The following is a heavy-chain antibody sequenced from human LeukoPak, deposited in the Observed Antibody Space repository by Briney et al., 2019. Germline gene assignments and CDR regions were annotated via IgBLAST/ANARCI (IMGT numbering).Heavy chain of an antibody. D-gene: IGHD5-18*01. V-gene: IGHV4-59*01. CDR1: GGSISSYY. CDR2: IYYSGST. CDR3: ATRGYSYALDALDI. Sequence: SETLSLTCTVSGGSISSYYWSWIRQPPGKGLEWIGYIYYSGSTNYNPSLKSRVTISVDTSKNQFSLKLSSVTAADTAVYYCATRGYSYALDALDIWGQGTMVTVSS. J-gene: IGHJ3*02.